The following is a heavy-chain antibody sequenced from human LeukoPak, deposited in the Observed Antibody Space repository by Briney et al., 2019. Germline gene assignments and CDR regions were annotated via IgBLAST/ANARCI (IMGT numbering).Heavy chain of an antibody. J-gene: IGHJ4*02. CDR2: IYSRGGT. CDR1: GFTVSSNF. Sequence: GGSLRLSCAASGFTVSSNFMSWVRQAPGKGLECVSVIYSRGGTYYADSVKGRFTISRDSSKNTLYLQLNSLGVDDTAVYYCATSMGGGNVDYWGQGTLVTVSS. CDR3: ATSMGGGNVDY. V-gene: IGHV3-53*01. D-gene: IGHD3-16*01.